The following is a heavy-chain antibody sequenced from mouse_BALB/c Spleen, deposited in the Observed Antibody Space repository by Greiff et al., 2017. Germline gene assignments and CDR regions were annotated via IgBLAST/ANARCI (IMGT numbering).Heavy chain of an antibody. V-gene: IGHV5-6-5*01. D-gene: IGHD1-1*01. J-gene: IGHJ2*01. CDR2: ISSGGST. CDR1: GFTFSSYA. Sequence: EVKLQESGGGLVKPGGSLKLSCAASGFTFSSYAMSWVRQTPEKRLEWVASISSGGSTYYPDSVKGRFTISRDNARNILYLQMSSLRSEDTAMYYCARGYGSSYYFDYWGQGTTLTVSS. CDR3: ARGYGSSYYFDY.